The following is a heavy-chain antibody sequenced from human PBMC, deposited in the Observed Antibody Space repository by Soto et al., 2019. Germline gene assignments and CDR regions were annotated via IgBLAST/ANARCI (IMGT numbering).Heavy chain of an antibody. V-gene: IGHV4-39*01. Sequence: SETLSLTCTVSGGSIKNGDYFWGWIRQPPGKGLEWIGSVYHSGTTNYNPSLKSRVTISVDTSKNQFSLNLRSVTAADTAVYYCAKVVVGAPLHPDFDSWGQGTLVTASS. D-gene: IGHD2-15*01. CDR1: GGSIKNGDYF. J-gene: IGHJ4*02. CDR3: AKVVVGAPLHPDFDS. CDR2: VYHSGTT.